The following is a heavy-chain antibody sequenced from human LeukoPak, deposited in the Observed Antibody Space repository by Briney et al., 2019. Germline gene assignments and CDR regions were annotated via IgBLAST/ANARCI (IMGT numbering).Heavy chain of an antibody. J-gene: IGHJ3*02. CDR3: ARGSSGWPRDAFDI. D-gene: IGHD6-19*01. V-gene: IGHV3-21*01. CDR1: GFTFSSYS. CDR2: ISSSGSYI. Sequence: GGSLRLSCAASGFTFSSYSLNWVRLAPGKGLEWVSSISSSGSYIYYADSVKGRFTISRDNAKNSLYLQMDSLRAEDTAVYYCARGSSGWPRDAFDIWGQGTMVTVSS.